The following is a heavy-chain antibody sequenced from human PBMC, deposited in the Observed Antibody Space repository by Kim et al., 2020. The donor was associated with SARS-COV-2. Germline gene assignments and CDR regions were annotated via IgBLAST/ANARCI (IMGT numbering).Heavy chain of an antibody. Sequence: SVKVSCKASGGTFSSYAISWVRQAPGQGLEWMGGIIPIFGTANYAQKFQGRVTITADESTSTAYMELSSLRSEDTAVYYCARRLGVVGATTVDYYYYGMDVWGQGTTVTVSS. D-gene: IGHD1-26*01. CDR2: IIPIFGTA. CDR1: GGTFSSYA. J-gene: IGHJ6*02. CDR3: ARRLGVVGATTVDYYYYGMDV. V-gene: IGHV1-69*13.